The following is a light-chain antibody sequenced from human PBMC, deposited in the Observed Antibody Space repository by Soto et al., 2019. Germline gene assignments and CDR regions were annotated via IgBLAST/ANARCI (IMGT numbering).Light chain of an antibody. CDR1: QSIRSER. V-gene: IGKV3-20*01. CDR2: DAS. J-gene: IGKJ5*01. CDR3: QEYDGAPIT. Sequence: ESVLTQSPDTLSLSPGDRATLSCRASQSIRSERLAWYQQNPGQAPRLVIFDASNRASGMPERFSGSGSGTDFTLTIARLEPEDFAVYYCQEYDGAPITFGLGTRLEIK.